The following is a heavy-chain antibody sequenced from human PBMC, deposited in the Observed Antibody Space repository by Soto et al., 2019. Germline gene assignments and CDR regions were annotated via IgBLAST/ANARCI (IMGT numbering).Heavy chain of an antibody. D-gene: IGHD2-2*02. Sequence: GASVKVSCKASGYTFTGYYMHWVRQAPGQGLEWMGWINPNSDGTNYAQKFQGWVTMTRDTSISTAYMELSRLRSDDTAVYYCASSYCSSTSCYSSWFDPWGQGTLVTVSS. CDR1: GYTFTGYY. J-gene: IGHJ5*02. CDR2: INPNSDGT. V-gene: IGHV1-2*04. CDR3: ASSYCSSTSCYSSWFDP.